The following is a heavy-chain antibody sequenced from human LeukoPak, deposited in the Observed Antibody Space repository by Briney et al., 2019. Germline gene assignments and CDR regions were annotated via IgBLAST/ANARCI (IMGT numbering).Heavy chain of an antibody. D-gene: IGHD6-13*01. V-gene: IGHV3-21*01. CDR1: GFTFSSYS. Sequence: PGGSLRLSCAASGFTFSSYSMNWVRQAPGKGLEWVASISSSSSYIYYADSVKGRFTISRDNAKNSLYLQMNSLRAEDTAVYYCARDLVESSSWYGAFDIWGQGTMVTVSS. CDR3: ARDLVESSSWYGAFDI. J-gene: IGHJ3*02. CDR2: ISSSSSYI.